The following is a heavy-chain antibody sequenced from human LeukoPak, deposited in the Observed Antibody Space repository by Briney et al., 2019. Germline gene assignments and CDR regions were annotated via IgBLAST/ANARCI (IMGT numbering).Heavy chain of an antibody. J-gene: IGHJ6*03. V-gene: IGHV4-39*01. Sequence: SETLSLTCAVYGGSFSGYYWGRIRQPPGKGLEWIGSIYYSGSTYYNPSLKSRVTISVDTSKNQFSLKLSSVTAADTAVYYCARMRRGYSSGWYIEYMDVWGKGTTVTVSS. CDR2: IYYSGST. CDR1: GGSFSGYY. D-gene: IGHD6-19*01. CDR3: ARMRRGYSSGWYIEYMDV.